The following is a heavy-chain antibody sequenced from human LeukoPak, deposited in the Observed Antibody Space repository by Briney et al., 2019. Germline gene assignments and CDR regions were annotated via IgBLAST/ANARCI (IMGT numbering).Heavy chain of an antibody. D-gene: IGHD3-10*01. Sequence: GGSLRLSCAASGFTFSNAWMSWVRQAPGKGLEWVGRIKSKTDGGTTDYAAPVKGRFTISRDDSKNTLYLQMNSLKTEDTAVYYCTTEKRTMVRGKVDYWGQGTLVTVSS. CDR1: GFTFSNAW. J-gene: IGHJ4*02. CDR2: IKSKTDGGTT. V-gene: IGHV3-15*01. CDR3: TTEKRTMVRGKVDY.